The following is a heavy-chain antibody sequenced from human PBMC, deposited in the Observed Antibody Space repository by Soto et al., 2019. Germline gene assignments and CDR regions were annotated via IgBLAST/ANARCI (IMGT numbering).Heavy chain of an antibody. CDR1: GVSVSNNF. J-gene: IGHJ3*01. Sequence: EVQLVESGGGLVQPGGSLTLSCTASGVSVSNNFMKWVRPAPRKGLEWVSLIYSAGVTAYADSVKGRFTISRDNSKNTLYPQMNSLGTEDAGVYYCAGHGGPHQTNGTWGQGTMVTVSS. D-gene: IGHD3-16*01. V-gene: IGHV3-66*04. CDR2: IYSAGVT. CDR3: AGHGGPHQTNGT.